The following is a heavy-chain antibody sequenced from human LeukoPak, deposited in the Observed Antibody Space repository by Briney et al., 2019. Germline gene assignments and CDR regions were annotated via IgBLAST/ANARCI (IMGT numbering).Heavy chain of an antibody. Sequence: GGSLTLSCAASGFTFTNYAMNWVRQAPGKGLEWVSVLIGSSGSTDYADSVKGRFTISRDISKNTLFLQMNSLRAEDTAIYYCAKGAYDYIEIAYFDSWGQGTLVTVSS. D-gene: IGHD5-12*01. V-gene: IGHV3-23*01. CDR2: LIGSSGST. CDR3: AKGAYDYIEIAYFDS. J-gene: IGHJ4*02. CDR1: GFTFTNYA.